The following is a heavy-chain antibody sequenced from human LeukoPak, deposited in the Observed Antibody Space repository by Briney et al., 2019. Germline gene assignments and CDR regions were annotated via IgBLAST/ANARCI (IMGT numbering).Heavy chain of an antibody. CDR3: ARSSDSGWDFDY. CDR2: ISAYNGNT. D-gene: IGHD5-12*01. Sequence: ASVKVSCKASGYTFTSYGISWVRRAPGQGLEWMGWISAYNGNTNYAQKLQGRVTMTTDTSTSTAYMELRSLRSDDTAVYYCARSSDSGWDFDYWGQGTLVTVSS. V-gene: IGHV1-18*01. CDR1: GYTFTSYG. J-gene: IGHJ4*02.